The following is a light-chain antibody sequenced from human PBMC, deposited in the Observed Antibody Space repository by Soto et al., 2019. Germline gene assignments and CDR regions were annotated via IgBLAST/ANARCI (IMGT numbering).Light chain of an antibody. Sequence: EIVLTQSPGTLSLSPGERATLSCRASQSVTNSYLAWYQHKPRQTPRLFIYDASSRATGIPDRFSGSVSGTNFALSISRLLPGDFAVYYCQQYGRSLACGRGTKVVIK. J-gene: IGKJ4*01. CDR3: QQYGRSLA. CDR1: QSVTNSY. V-gene: IGKV3-20*01. CDR2: DAS.